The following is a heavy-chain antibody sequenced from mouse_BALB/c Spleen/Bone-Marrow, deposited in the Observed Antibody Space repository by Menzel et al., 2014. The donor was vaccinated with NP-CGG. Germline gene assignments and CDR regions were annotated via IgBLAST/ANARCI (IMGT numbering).Heavy chain of an antibody. CDR2: ISTYSANT. V-gene: IGHV1-67*01. CDR3: ARDISGYVRAMDY. J-gene: IGHJ4*01. Sequence: ESGPELVSPGVSVKISCKAFGYTFTDYAIHWVKRSHSKSLEWIGIISTYSANTNYNQKFKGKATMTVDKSSSTAYMELARLTFEDSAIYFCARDISGYVRAMDYWGQGTSVTVSS. D-gene: IGHD3-2*01. CDR1: GYTFTDYA.